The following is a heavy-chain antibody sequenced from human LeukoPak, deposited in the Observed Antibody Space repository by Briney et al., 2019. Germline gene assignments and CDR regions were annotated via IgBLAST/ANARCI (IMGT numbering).Heavy chain of an antibody. CDR1: GFAFSSYA. D-gene: IGHD2-15*01. CDR3: AKIPTIYCSGGSCSDY. V-gene: IGHV3-30-3*02. Sequence: QAGRSLRLSCAASGFAFSSYAMHWVRQAPGKGLEWVAVISYDGSNKYYADSVKGRFTISRDNSKNTLYLQMNSLRAEDTAVYYCAKIPTIYCSGGSCSDYWGQGTLVTVSS. CDR2: ISYDGSNK. J-gene: IGHJ4*02.